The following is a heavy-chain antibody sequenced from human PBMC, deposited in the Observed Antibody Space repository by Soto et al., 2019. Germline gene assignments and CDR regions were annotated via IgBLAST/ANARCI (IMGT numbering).Heavy chain of an antibody. V-gene: IGHV5-51*01. Sequence: GESLEISCKVSGYSFISYWIACVRQMPGKGLEWMAIMYLGDSTTRYSPSFQGQVTISADKSISTAYLHWSSLKASDTAIYYCAGYGENQFEYWGEGTLVTVSS. CDR1: GYSFISYW. CDR2: MYLGDSTT. CDR3: AGYGENQFEY. D-gene: IGHD5-18*01. J-gene: IGHJ4*02.